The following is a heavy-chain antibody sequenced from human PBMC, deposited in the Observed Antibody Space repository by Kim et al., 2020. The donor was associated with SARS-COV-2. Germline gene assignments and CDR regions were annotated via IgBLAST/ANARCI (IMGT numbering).Heavy chain of an antibody. D-gene: IGHD3-16*01. Sequence: YNADPVKDRFTISGDNAKNTVYLQMNSLRAEDTAVCYCARGKGERYSDYWGQGTLVIVS. J-gene: IGHJ4*02. CDR3: ARGKGERYSDY. V-gene: IGHV3-33*01.